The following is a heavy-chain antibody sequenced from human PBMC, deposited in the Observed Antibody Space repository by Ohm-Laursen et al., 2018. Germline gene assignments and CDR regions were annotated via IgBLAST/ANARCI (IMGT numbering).Heavy chain of an antibody. CDR2: IIPIFGTA. D-gene: IGHD3-3*01. V-gene: IGHV1-69*01. CDR1: GGTFSSYA. Sequence: SSVKVSCNASGGTFSSYAISWVRQAPGQGLEWMGGIIPIFGTANYAQKFQGRVTITADESTSTAYMELSSLRSEDTAVYYCAGLWHDFWSGPPKGYYYYGMDVWGQGTTVTVSS. CDR3: AGLWHDFWSGPPKGYYYYGMDV. J-gene: IGHJ6*02.